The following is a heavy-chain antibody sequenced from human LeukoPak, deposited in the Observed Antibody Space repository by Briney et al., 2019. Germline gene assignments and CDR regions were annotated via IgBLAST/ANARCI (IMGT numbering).Heavy chain of an antibody. D-gene: IGHD5-18*01. J-gene: IGHJ4*02. CDR2: INPSGGST. CDR1: GCTFINYY. V-gene: IGHV1-46*01. CDR3: ARAWIQPEGY. Sequence: ASVKVSCKASGCTFINYYMHWVRQAPGQGLEWMGIINPSGGSTSYAQKFQGRVTMTRDTSTSTVYMELSSLRSEDTAVYYCARAWIQPEGYWGQGTLVTVSS.